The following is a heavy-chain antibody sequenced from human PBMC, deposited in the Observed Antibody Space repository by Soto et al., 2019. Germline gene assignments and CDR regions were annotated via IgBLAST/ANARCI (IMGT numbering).Heavy chain of an antibody. D-gene: IGHD1-26*01. J-gene: IGHJ4*02. V-gene: IGHV1-8*01. CDR3: ARGDSAGVDY. Sequence: QVQLVQSGAEVREPGASVKVSCKASGYSFTSLDINWVRQTAGQGLEWMGWMEPSTGRTGYAQKFQGRVTMTRDTSINTAYRELTTLTSDDTSFYYCARGDSAGVDYWGQGTLVIVSS. CDR2: MEPSTGRT. CDR1: GYSFTSLD.